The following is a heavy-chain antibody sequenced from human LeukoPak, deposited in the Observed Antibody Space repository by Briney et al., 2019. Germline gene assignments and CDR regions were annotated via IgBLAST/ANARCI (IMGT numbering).Heavy chain of an antibody. CDR1: GASISSYY. CDR2: FYYSGST. CDR3: ARLYGNYQNYFDY. J-gene: IGHJ4*02. V-gene: IGHV4-59*12. Sequence: SETLSLTCTVSGASISSYYWSWIRQSPGKGLEWMGYFYYSGSTNYNPSLKSRVTISVDTSKNQFSLKLRSVTAADTAVYYCARLYGNYQNYFDYWGQGTLVTVSS. D-gene: IGHD1-7*01.